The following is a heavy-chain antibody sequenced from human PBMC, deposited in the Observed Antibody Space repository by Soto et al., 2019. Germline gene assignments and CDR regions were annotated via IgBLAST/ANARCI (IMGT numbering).Heavy chain of an antibody. Sequence: EVELLESGGGLVQPGGSLRLSCAASGFTFSSYAMSWVRQAPGKGLEWVSAISGSGGSTYYADSVKGRFTISRDNSKNTLYLQMNSLRAEDTAVYYCAKDGLDMWNLGGWGQGTLVTVSS. CDR3: AKDGLDMWNLGG. CDR1: GFTFSSYA. V-gene: IGHV3-23*01. J-gene: IGHJ4*02. D-gene: IGHD2-2*03. CDR2: ISGSGGST.